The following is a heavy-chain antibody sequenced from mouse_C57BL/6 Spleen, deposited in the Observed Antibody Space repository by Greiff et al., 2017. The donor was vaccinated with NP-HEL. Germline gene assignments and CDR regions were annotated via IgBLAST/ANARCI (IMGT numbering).Heavy chain of an antibody. CDR1: GYTFTSYG. CDR2: IYPRSGNP. Sequence: QVQLKESGAELARPGASVKLSCKASGYTFTSYGISWVKQRTGQGLEWIGEIYPRSGNPYYNEKFKGKATLTADKSSSTAYMELRSLTSEDSAVYFCAREEGDGYFDVWGTGTTVTVSS. CDR3: AREEGDGYFDV. J-gene: IGHJ1*03. D-gene: IGHD3-3*01. V-gene: IGHV1-81*01.